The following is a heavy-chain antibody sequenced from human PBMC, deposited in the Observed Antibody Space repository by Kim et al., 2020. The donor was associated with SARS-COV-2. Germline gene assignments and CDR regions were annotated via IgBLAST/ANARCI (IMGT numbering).Heavy chain of an antibody. D-gene: IGHD1-26*01. J-gene: IGHJ4*02. CDR3: AKDRELVGPTDYFDY. Sequence: KGQLTISNDNSKNTLYLQMNGLRAEDTAVYYCAKDRELVGPTDYFDYWGQGTLVTVSS. V-gene: IGHV3-23*01.